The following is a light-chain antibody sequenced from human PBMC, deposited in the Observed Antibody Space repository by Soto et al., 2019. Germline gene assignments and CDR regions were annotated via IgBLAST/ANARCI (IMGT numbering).Light chain of an antibody. CDR1: QSVSSD. V-gene: IGKV3-15*01. CDR3: LQYDNWPPT. Sequence: EMVMTQSQATLSVSPGERVTLSCRATQSVSSDLAWYQQRPGQAPRLLIYGASTRATGIAARFSGSGSGTEFTLTISSLESEDFAVYYCLQYDNWPPTFGQGTKLEIK. J-gene: IGKJ2*01. CDR2: GAS.